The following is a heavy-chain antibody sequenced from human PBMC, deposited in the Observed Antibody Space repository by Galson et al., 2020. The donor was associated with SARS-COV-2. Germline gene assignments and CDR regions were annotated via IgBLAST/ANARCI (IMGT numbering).Heavy chain of an antibody. CDR1: GFPLSNSW. Sequence: LSLTCAASGFPLSNSWMSWVRQAPGKGLDWLANIKQDGSEKNYVDSVKGRFTISRDNAKNSMYLQVNSLRAEDTAVYYCARGGWNFDNWGQGTLGTVSS. CDR2: IKQDGSEK. V-gene: IGHV3-7*01. J-gene: IGHJ4*02. CDR3: ARGGWNFDN. D-gene: IGHD6-19*01.